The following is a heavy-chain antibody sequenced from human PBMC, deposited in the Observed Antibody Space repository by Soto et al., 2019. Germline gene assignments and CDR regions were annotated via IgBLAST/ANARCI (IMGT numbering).Heavy chain of an antibody. J-gene: IGHJ4*01. CDR1: GFTFSTSD. D-gene: IGHD2-8*01. CDR2: IGAAGDT. CDR3: AREDPGCHNGLCYNYPEY. Sequence: PGGSLRLSCAASGFTFSTSDFHWVRQVKGKGLEWVSAIGAAGDTYYAASVKGRFTISRENAKNSVYLQMDSLSAGDTAVYYCAREDPGCHNGLCYNYPEYWGHGTLVTVYS. V-gene: IGHV3-13*01.